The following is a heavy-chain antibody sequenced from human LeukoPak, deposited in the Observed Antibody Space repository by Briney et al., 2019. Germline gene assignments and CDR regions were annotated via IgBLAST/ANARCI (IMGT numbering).Heavy chain of an antibody. J-gene: IGHJ5*02. Sequence: PGGSLRLSCAASGFIFGSYAMTWVRQAPGKGLEWVSVIYSGGSTYYADSVKGRFTISRHNSKNTLYPQMNSLRAEDTAVYYCARSLYSSSWYGWFDPWGQGTLVTVSS. CDR2: IYSGGST. D-gene: IGHD6-13*01. CDR3: ARSLYSSSWYGWFDP. CDR1: GFIFGSYA. V-gene: IGHV3-53*04.